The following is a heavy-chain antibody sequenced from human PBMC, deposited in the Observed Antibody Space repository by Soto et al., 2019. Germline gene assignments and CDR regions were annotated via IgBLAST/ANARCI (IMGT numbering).Heavy chain of an antibody. J-gene: IGHJ4*02. CDR2: IYYSGST. V-gene: IGHV4-59*01. Sequence: PSETLSLTCTVSGGSISSFYWSWIRQPPGKGLEWIGYIYYSGSTNYNPSLKSRVTISVDTSKNQFSLKLSSVTAADTAVYYCARIDSYGNTFDYWGQGTLVTVSS. CDR3: ARIDSYGNTFDY. D-gene: IGHD5-18*01. CDR1: GGSISSFY.